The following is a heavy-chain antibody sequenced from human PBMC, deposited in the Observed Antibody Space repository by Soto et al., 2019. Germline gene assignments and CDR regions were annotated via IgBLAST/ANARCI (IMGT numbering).Heavy chain of an antibody. CDR1: GYTFTSHD. J-gene: IGHJ4*02. CDR3: ARWDYGYYARFDY. D-gene: IGHD4-17*01. V-gene: IGHV1-8*01. CDR2: MNPNSGNT. Sequence: QVQLVQSGAEVKKSGASVKVSCKASGYTFTSHDINWVRQATGQGLEWMGWMNPNSGNTVYAQKFQGRVTMTRNTSISTAYMELSSLRSEDTAVYYCARWDYGYYARFDYWGQGTLVTVSS.